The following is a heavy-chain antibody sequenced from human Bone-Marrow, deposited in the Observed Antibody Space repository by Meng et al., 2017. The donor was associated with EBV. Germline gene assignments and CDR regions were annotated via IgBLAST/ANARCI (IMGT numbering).Heavy chain of an antibody. Sequence: QVQLVQSGAEVKKPXSSVKFSCKASGGTFSSYAISWVRQAPGQGLEWMGGIIPIFGTANYAQKFQGRVTITADESTSTAYMELSSLRSEDTAVYYCARETVGVGAAYYFDYWGQGTLVTVSS. CDR1: GGTFSSYA. CDR2: IIPIFGTA. V-gene: IGHV1-69*01. J-gene: IGHJ4*02. D-gene: IGHD1-26*01. CDR3: ARETVGVGAAYYFDY.